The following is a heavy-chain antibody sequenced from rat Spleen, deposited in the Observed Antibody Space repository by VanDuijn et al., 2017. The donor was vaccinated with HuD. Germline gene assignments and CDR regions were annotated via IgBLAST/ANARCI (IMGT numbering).Heavy chain of an antibody. CDR3: ASHYYSSLGFDY. V-gene: IGHV5-31*01. CDR2: ITNTGGST. CDR1: GFTFNNYW. J-gene: IGHJ2*01. Sequence: EVQLVETGGGLVQPGRSLKLSCVASGFTFNNYWMTWIRQAPGKGLEWVASITNTGGSTYYRDSVKGRFTVSRDNAKSTLYLQMDSLRSEDTATYYCASHYYSSLGFDYWGQGVMVTVSS. D-gene: IGHD1-2*01.